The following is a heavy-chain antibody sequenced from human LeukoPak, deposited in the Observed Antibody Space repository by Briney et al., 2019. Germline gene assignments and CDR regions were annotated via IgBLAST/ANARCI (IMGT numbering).Heavy chain of an antibody. Sequence: GGSLRLSCAASGFTFGSYGMDWVRQAPGKGLEWVSYISSSSSAIYYADSVKGRFTISRDNAKNSLYLQMNGLRDEDTAVYNCAREMTTADGHYYYYMDVWGKGTTVTVSS. CDR2: ISSSSSAI. CDR3: AREMTTADGHYYYYMDV. D-gene: IGHD4-17*01. V-gene: IGHV3-48*02. J-gene: IGHJ6*03. CDR1: GFTFGSYG.